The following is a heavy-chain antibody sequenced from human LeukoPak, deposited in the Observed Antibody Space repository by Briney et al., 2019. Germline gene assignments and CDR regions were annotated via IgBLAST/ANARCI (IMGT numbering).Heavy chain of an antibody. CDR3: AREEYDILTGYYGSVY. V-gene: IGHV1-18*04. CDR1: GYTFTSYG. D-gene: IGHD3-9*01. J-gene: IGHJ4*02. Sequence: ASVKVSCKASGYTFTSYGISWVRQAPGQGLEWIGLISTYNGNTNYAQKFQDRVTMTTDTSTSTACMELRSLRSDDTAVYYCAREEYDILTGYYGSVYWGQGTLVTVSS. CDR2: ISTYNGNT.